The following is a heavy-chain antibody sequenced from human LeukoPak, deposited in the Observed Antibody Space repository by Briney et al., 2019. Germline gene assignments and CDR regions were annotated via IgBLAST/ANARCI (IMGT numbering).Heavy chain of an antibody. CDR3: ARDTPLLWFGERGLDY. Sequence: GGSLRLSCAASGFIFTSYSMNWVRQAPGKGLEWISYISSSSSTIYYADSVRGRFTISRDNAKNSLYLQMNSLRAEDTAVYYCARDTPLLWFGERGLDYWGQGTLVTVSS. CDR2: ISSSSSTI. CDR1: GFIFTSYS. V-gene: IGHV3-48*01. D-gene: IGHD3-10*01. J-gene: IGHJ4*02.